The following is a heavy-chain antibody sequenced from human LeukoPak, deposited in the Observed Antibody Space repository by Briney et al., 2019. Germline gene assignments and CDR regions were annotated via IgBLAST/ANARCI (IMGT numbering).Heavy chain of an antibody. Sequence: SETLSLTCTVSGYSISSGYDWGWIRQPPGKGLEWIGSIYYRRTTYYNPSLKSRVTISVDTSKNQFSLKLSSVTAADTAVYYCSRHDYSSSFYFDYWGQGTLVTVSS. D-gene: IGHD6-6*01. J-gene: IGHJ4*02. CDR3: SRHDYSSSFYFDY. CDR1: GYSISSGYD. V-gene: IGHV4-38-2*02. CDR2: IYYRRTT.